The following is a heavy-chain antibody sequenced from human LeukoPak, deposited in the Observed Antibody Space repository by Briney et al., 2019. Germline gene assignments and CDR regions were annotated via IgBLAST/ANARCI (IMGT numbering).Heavy chain of an antibody. CDR3: ARVRYNNWFDP. Sequence: PGGSLRLSCAASGFTFSSYAMSWVRRPPGKGLEGVANIKQDGSEKYYVDSVEGRFTISRDNAKNSLYLQMNSLRAEDTAVYYCARVRYNNWFDPWGQGTLVTVSS. CDR1: GFTFSSYA. D-gene: IGHD1-1*01. CDR2: IKQDGSEK. V-gene: IGHV3-7*01. J-gene: IGHJ5*02.